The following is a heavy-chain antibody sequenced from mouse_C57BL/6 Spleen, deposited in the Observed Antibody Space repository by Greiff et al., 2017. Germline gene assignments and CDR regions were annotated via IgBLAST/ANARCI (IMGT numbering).Heavy chain of an antibody. D-gene: IGHD1-1*02. Sequence: EVQLQQSGPELVKPGASVKIPCKASGYTFTDYNMDWVKQSPGKCLEWIGDINPNNGGTIYNQKFKGKATLTVDKSSSTAYMELRSLTSEDTAVYYWARRLLRLFYYAMDYWGQGTSVTVSS. V-gene: IGHV1-18*01. CDR1: GYTFTDYN. CDR2: INPNNGGT. J-gene: IGHJ4*01. CDR3: ARRLLRLFYYAMDY.